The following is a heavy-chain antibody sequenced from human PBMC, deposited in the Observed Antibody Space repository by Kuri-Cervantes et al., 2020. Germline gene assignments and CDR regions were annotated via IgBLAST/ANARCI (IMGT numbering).Heavy chain of an antibody. CDR2: ISGSGGST. J-gene: IGHJ5*02. CDR1: GFTFSSYA. V-gene: IGHV3-23*01. CDR3: AKVAFGFFLNWFDP. D-gene: IGHD3-10*01. Sequence: GESLKISCAASGFTFSSYAMSWVRQAPGKGLEWVSAISGSGGSTYYADSVKGRFTISRDNSKNTLYLQMNSLRAEDTAVYYCAKVAFGFFLNWFDPWGQGTLVTVSS.